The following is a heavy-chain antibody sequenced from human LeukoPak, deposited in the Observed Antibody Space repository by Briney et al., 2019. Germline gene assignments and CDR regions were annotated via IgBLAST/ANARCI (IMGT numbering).Heavy chain of an antibody. CDR3: ARVSMVRGVIIYHGVFDI. Sequence: SETLSLTCTVSGGSISSSSYYWGWIRQPPGKGLEWIGSIYYSGSTYYNPSLKSRVTISVDTSKNQFSLKLSSVTAADTAVYYCARVSMVRGVIIYHGVFDIWGQGTMVTVSS. J-gene: IGHJ3*02. CDR1: GGSISSSSYY. V-gene: IGHV4-39*01. D-gene: IGHD3-10*01. CDR2: IYYSGST.